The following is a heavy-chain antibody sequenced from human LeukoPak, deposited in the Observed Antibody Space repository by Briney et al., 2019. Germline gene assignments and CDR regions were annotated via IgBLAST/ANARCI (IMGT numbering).Heavy chain of an antibody. CDR3: SRRFVGYYHDSSTYTDS. CDR1: GFHFSSYW. V-gene: IGHV3-74*01. CDR2: INGDGSIT. Sequence: GGSLRLSCAASGFHFSSYWMHWVRQAPGKGLVWVSRINGDGSITIYADSVKGRFTISRDNAKNMLYLQLDSLTAGDTAVYYCSRRFVGYYHDSSTYTDSWGQGTLVTVSS. D-gene: IGHD3-22*01. J-gene: IGHJ4*02.